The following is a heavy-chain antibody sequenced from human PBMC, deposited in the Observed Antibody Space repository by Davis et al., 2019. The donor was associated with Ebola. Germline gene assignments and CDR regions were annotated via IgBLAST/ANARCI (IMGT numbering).Heavy chain of an antibody. CDR1: GSTFSSYW. V-gene: IGHV3-74*01. CDR2: INSDGSST. CDR3: AREDVRNYYGSGSGYYYYGMDV. D-gene: IGHD3-10*01. J-gene: IGHJ6*04. Sequence: HTGGSLRLSCAASGSTFSSYWMHWVRQAPGKGLVWVSRINSDGSSTSYADSVKGRFTISRDNAKNTPYLQMNSLRAEDTAVYYFAREDVRNYYGSGSGYYYYGMDVWGKGTTVTVSS.